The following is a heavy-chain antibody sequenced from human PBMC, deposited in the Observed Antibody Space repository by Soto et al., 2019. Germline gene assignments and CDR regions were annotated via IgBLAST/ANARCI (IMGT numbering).Heavy chain of an antibody. CDR1: GGTFSSYA. CDR2: IIPMSGAT. D-gene: IGHD1-26*01. CDR3: ARGGPENDY. Sequence: QVQLVQSGAEVKKPGSSVKVSCKASGGTFSSYALSWVRQAPGQGLEWMGGIIPMSGATNYAQKFQGRVTFTADESTNTAYLELTSLRSEDTAVYDCARGGPENDYWGQGTLVTVSS. V-gene: IGHV1-69*12. J-gene: IGHJ4*02.